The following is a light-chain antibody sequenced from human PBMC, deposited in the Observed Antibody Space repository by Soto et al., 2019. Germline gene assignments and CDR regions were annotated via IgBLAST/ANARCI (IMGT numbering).Light chain of an antibody. CDR3: CSYAGSYSFV. CDR1: SSDVGDYNY. Sequence: QSALTQPRSVSGSPGQSVTISCTGTSSDVGDYNYVSWYQQHPGKAPELMIYDVSKRPSGVPDRFSGSKSGNTASLTISGLQAEDEADYYCCSYAGSYSFVFGTGTKVTVL. CDR2: DVS. J-gene: IGLJ1*01. V-gene: IGLV2-11*01.